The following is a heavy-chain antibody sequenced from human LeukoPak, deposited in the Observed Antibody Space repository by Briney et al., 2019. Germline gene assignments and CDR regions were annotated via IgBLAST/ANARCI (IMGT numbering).Heavy chain of an antibody. V-gene: IGHV3-48*03. Sequence: PGGSLRLSCAASGFTFSPYEMNWVRQAPGKGLEWVSYISSSGSSIHYADSVKGRFTISRDNAKNSLFLQMNSLRGEDTAVYYCAIGGEFEFWGQGTLVIVSS. CDR3: AIGGEFEF. CDR1: GFTFSPYE. CDR2: ISSSGSSI. J-gene: IGHJ4*02. D-gene: IGHD3-10*01.